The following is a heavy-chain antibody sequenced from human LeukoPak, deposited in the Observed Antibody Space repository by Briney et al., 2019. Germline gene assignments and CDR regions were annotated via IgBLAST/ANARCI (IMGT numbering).Heavy chain of an antibody. D-gene: IGHD5-18*01. CDR2: IKQDGSEK. CDR3: IQGYGY. V-gene: IGHV3-7*03. Sequence: GGSLRLSCAASGFTFSSYWMSWVRQAPGKGLEWVANIKQDGSEKYYVDSVKGRFTISRDDSKNTSYLQMNSLKTEDTAVYYCIQGYGYWGQGTLVTVSS. CDR1: GFTFSSYW. J-gene: IGHJ4*02.